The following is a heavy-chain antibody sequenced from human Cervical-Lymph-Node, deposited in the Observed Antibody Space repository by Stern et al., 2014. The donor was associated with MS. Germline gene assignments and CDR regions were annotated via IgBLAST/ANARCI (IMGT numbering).Heavy chain of an antibody. CDR3: ARRLGYSSGWYAFES. CDR1: RGNFDSFV. Sequence: QVQLVQSGAELKRPGSSVKVSCRASRGNFDSFVIIWVRQAPGQGLEWMGGIIPILGTKHYAQKFQGRVTFTVDESTTTAFMELSSLGSEDTAVYYCARRLGYSSGWYAFESWGQGTRVTVSS. V-gene: IGHV1-69*01. J-gene: IGHJ3*01. CDR2: IIPILGTK. D-gene: IGHD6-19*01.